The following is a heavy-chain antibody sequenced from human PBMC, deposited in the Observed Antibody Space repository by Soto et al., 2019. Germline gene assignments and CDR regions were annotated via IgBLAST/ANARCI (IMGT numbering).Heavy chain of an antibody. CDR3: ARDFKYDFWSGYSARYYYYYMDV. V-gene: IGHV3-48*01. CDR2: ISSSSSTI. D-gene: IGHD3-3*01. CDR1: GFTFSSYS. J-gene: IGHJ6*03. Sequence: EVQLVESGGGLVQPGGSLRLSCAASGFTFSSYSMNWVRQAPGKGLEWVSYISSSSSTIYYADSVKGRFTISRDNAKNSLYLKMNSLRAEDTAVYYCARDFKYDFWSGYSARYYYYYMDVWGKGTTVTVSS.